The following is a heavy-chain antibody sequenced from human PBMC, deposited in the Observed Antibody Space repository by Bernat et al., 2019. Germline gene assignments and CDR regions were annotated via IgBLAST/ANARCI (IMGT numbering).Heavy chain of an antibody. CDR3: ARDPAVAGTFDY. V-gene: IGHV3-53*01. J-gene: IGHJ4*02. CDR2: IYSGGST. CDR1: GFPVSSNY. Sequence: EVQLVESGGGLIQPGGSLRLSCAASGFPVSSNYMGWVRQAPGKGLAWVATIYSGGSTYYADSVKGRFTISRDNSKNTVHLQMNSLRAEDTAVYYCARDPAVAGTFDYWGQGTLVTVSS. D-gene: IGHD6-19*01.